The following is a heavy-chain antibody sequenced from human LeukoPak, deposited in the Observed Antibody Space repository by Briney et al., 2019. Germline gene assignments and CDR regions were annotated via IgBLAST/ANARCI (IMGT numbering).Heavy chain of an antibody. CDR2: INPSGGST. CDR1: GYTFTSYY. V-gene: IGHV1-46*01. Sequence: ASVKVSCKASGYTFTSYYMHWVRQAPGQGLEWMGIINPSGGSTNYAQKFQGRVTMTRDTSTSTVYMELSRLRSEDTAVYYCARGGTETTVAPYWGQGTLVTVSS. CDR3: ARGGTETTVAPY. D-gene: IGHD4-23*01. J-gene: IGHJ4*02.